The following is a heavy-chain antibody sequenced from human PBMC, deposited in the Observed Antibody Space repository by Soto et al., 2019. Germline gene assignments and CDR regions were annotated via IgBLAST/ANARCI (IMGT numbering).Heavy chain of an antibody. D-gene: IGHD2-2*01. J-gene: IGHJ4*02. CDR2: INPNSGGT. Sequence: ASVKVSCKASGYTFTGYYMHWVRQAPGQGLEWMGWINPNSGGTNYAQKFQGRVTMTRDTSISTAYMELSRLRSDDTAVYYCARETHYCSSTSCPPDYWGQGTLLTVSS. CDR3: ARETHYCSSTSCPPDY. CDR1: GYTFTGYY. V-gene: IGHV1-2*02.